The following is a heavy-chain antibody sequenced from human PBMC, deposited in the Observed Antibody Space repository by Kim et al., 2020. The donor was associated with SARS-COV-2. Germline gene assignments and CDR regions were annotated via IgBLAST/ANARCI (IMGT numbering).Heavy chain of an antibody. CDR3: SRHYLGSAWHP. V-gene: IGHV4-39*01. CDR1: GGSISGSSYY. Sequence: SETLSLTCTLSGGSISGSSYYWGWIRQPPGKGLEWIGSIYYSGSTYYKPSLKSRVTISVDTSKNQFSLKLTSVTAADTAIYYCSRHYLGSAWHPCGQGTLVTVSS. CDR2: IYYSGST. D-gene: IGHD1-1*01. J-gene: IGHJ5*02.